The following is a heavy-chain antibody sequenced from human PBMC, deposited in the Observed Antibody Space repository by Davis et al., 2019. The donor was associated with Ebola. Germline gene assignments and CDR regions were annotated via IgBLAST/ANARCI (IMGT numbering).Heavy chain of an antibody. V-gene: IGHV3-33*01. Sequence: GESLKISCAASGSIFSRYGMHWVRQAPGKGLEWMAVIWDDGSNKYYADSVKGRFTISRDNSKNTLYLQMNSLRAEDTAVYYCARTSSSWYVDYWGQGTLVTVSS. J-gene: IGHJ4*02. CDR1: GSIFSRYG. CDR3: ARTSSSWYVDY. D-gene: IGHD6-13*01. CDR2: IWDDGSNK.